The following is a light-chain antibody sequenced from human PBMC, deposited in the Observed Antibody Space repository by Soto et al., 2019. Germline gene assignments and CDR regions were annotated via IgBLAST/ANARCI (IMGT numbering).Light chain of an antibody. J-gene: IGKJ5*01. V-gene: IGKV3-11*01. CDR1: QTIRCL. Sequence: EIVLTQSPATLSLSPGERATLSCRTSQTIRCLLNWYQQSPGQAPRLLIYDTSNRATDIPSRFSGSGSGTDFLLTISSLDPEDFGVYFCQQRHNWPITFGQGTRLDIK. CDR3: QQRHNWPIT. CDR2: DTS.